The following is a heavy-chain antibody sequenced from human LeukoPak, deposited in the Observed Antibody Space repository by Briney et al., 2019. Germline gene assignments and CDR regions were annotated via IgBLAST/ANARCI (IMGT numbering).Heavy chain of an antibody. D-gene: IGHD3-22*01. CDR1: GGSISSYY. Sequence: SETLSLTCTVSGGSISSYYWGWIRQPPGKGLEWIGSIYYSGSTYYNPSLKSRVTISVDTSKNQFSLKLSSVTAADTAVYYCARGTPYYDSSGYYYSDYWGQGTLVTVSS. V-gene: IGHV4-39*01. CDR3: ARGTPYYDSSGYYYSDY. CDR2: IYYSGST. J-gene: IGHJ4*02.